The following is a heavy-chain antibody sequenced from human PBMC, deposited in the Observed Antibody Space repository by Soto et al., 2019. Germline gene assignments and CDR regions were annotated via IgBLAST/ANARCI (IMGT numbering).Heavy chain of an antibody. CDR3: PKENYYDSSGHDY. V-gene: IGHV3-23*01. CDR2: ISGSGGST. J-gene: IGHJ4*02. Sequence: EVQLLESGGGLVQPGGSLRLSCAASGFTFSSYAMSWVRQAPGKGLEWVSAISGSGGSTYYADSGKGRFTISRDNSKNTLYLQMNSLRAEDTAVYYCPKENYYDSSGHDYWGQGTLVTVCS. CDR1: GFTFSSYA. D-gene: IGHD3-22*01.